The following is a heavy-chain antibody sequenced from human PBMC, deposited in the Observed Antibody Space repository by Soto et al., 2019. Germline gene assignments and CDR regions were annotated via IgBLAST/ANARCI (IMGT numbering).Heavy chain of an antibody. D-gene: IGHD3-9*01. J-gene: IGHJ6*03. V-gene: IGHV3-66*01. CDR1: GFTVSSNY. Sequence: EVQLVESGGGLVQPGGSLRLSCAASGFTVSSNYMSWVRQAPGKGLEWVSVIYSGGSTYYADSVKGRFTISRDNSKNTLYLQMNSLRAEDTAVYYCARDRHGYDILTGYRDKTSYYYYYMDVWGKGTTVTVSS. CDR2: IYSGGST. CDR3: ARDRHGYDILTGYRDKTSYYYYYMDV.